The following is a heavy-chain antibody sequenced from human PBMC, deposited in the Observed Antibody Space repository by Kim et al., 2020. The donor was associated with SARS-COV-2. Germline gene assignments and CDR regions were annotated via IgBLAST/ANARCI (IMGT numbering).Heavy chain of an antibody. Sequence: SETLSLTCTVSGYSISSGYYWGCIGQPPGRGLEWIGSIFHSGSTFYNPSLKSRVTISVDTSKNQFSLKVKFVTAADTAVYYCATSSVPDAFDISGQGTM. CDR1: GYSISSGYY. V-gene: IGHV4-38-2*02. D-gene: IGHD3-10*01. J-gene: IGHJ3*02. CDR2: IFHSGST. CDR3: ATSSVPDAFDI.